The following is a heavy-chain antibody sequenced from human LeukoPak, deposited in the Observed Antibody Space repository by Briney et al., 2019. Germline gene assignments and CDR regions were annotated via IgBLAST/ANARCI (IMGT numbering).Heavy chain of an antibody. CDR2: ISSSGSTI. CDR1: GFTLSSYE. Sequence: GGSLRLSCAASGFTLSSYEMNWVRQAPGKELEWVSYISSSGSTIYYADSVKGRFTISRDNAKNSLYLQMNSLRAEDTAVYYCARDLGTPSDYWGKGTLVTVSS. D-gene: IGHD1-1*01. CDR3: ARDLGTPSDY. V-gene: IGHV3-48*03. J-gene: IGHJ4*02.